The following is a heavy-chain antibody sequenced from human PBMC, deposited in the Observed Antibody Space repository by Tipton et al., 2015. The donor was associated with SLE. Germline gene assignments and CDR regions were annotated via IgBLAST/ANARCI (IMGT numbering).Heavy chain of an antibody. Sequence: QVQLVQSGAEVKKPGASVKVSCKASGYTFTSYGISWVRQAPGQGLEWMGWISAYNGNTNYAQKLQGRVTMTTDTSTSKAYMELRSLRSDDTAVYYCARDLHYYGSGDEAFDIWGQGTMVTVSS. J-gene: IGHJ3*02. CDR3: ARDLHYYGSGDEAFDI. CDR2: ISAYNGNT. CDR1: GYTFTSYG. D-gene: IGHD3-10*01. V-gene: IGHV1-18*01.